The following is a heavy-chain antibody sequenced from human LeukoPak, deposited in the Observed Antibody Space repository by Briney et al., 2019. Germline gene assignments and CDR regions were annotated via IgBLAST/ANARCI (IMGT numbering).Heavy chain of an antibody. CDR2: IYYSGST. V-gene: IGHV4-39*07. Sequence: PSETLSLTCTVSGGSISSSSYYWGWIRQPPGKGLEWIGSIYYSGSTSYNPSLKSRVTISVDTSKNQFSLKLSSVTAADTAVYYCARLTYYYGSGSYYDDAFDIWGQGTMVTVSS. J-gene: IGHJ3*02. CDR1: GGSISSSSYY. D-gene: IGHD3-10*01. CDR3: ARLTYYYGSGSYYDDAFDI.